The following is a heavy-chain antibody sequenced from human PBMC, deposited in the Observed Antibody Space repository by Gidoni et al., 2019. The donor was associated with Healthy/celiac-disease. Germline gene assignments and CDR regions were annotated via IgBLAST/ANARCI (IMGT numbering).Heavy chain of an antibody. CDR1: GFTFITYA. V-gene: IGHV3-23*01. CDR3: AKETKDVLLWFGEPAPGAEYFQH. D-gene: IGHD3-10*01. Sequence: EVQLFASGGGLVQPGGSLRLSCAASGFTFITYAMSWVRQAPGKGLEWVSTISGSGGSKYYADAVKGRFTISRDNSKNTLYLQMNSLRAEDTAVYYCAKETKDVLLWFGEPAPGAEYFQHWGQGTLVTVSS. CDR2: ISGSGGSK. J-gene: IGHJ1*01.